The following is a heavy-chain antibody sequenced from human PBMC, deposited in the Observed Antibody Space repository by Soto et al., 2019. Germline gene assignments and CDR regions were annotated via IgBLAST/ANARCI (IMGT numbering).Heavy chain of an antibody. Sequence: QVQLVESGGGVVQPGRSLRLSCAASGFTFSSYAMHWVRQAPGKGLEWVAVISYDGSNKYYADSVKGRFTISRDNSKNTLYLQMNSLRAEDTAVYYCARGDLYSYYYYGMDVWGHGTTVTVSS. D-gene: IGHD2-21*02. V-gene: IGHV3-30-3*01. CDR2: ISYDGSNK. CDR3: ARGDLYSYYYYGMDV. CDR1: GFTFSSYA. J-gene: IGHJ6*02.